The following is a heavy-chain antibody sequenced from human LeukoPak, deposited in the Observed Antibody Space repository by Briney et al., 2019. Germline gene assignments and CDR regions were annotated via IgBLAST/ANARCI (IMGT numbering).Heavy chain of an antibody. D-gene: IGHD3-22*01. J-gene: IGHJ4*02. CDR3: VRVDSSGYYYELSFDY. Sequence: PGGSLRLSCAASGSTFSSYDMTWVRQTPGKGLEWVALISRSGGTTYYADSVKGRFTISRDNAKNSLYLQMNSLRVEDTAVYYCVRVDSSGYYYELSFDYWGQGTLVTVSS. CDR2: ISRSGGTT. V-gene: IGHV3-23*01. CDR1: GSTFSSYD.